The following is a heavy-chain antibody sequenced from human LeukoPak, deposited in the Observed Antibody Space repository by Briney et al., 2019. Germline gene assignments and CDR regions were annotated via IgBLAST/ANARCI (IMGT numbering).Heavy chain of an antibody. D-gene: IGHD3-22*01. Sequence: ASVKVSCKASGYTFTSYDINWVRQATGQGLEWMGWMNPNSGNTGYAQKFQGRVTMTRNTSISTAYMELSSLRSEDTAVYYCANYYYDSSGPYYYYGMDVWGRGTTVTVSS. CDR3: ANYYYDSSGPYYYYGMDV. V-gene: IGHV1-8*01. CDR2: MNPNSGNT. J-gene: IGHJ6*02. CDR1: GYTFTSYD.